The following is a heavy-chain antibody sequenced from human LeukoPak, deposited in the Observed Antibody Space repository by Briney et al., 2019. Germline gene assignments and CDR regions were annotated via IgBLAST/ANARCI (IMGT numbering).Heavy chain of an antibody. D-gene: IGHD3-3*01. Sequence: GGSLGLSCAASGFTFDDYAMHWVRQAPGKGLEWVSGISWNSGSIGYADSVKGRFTISRDNAKNSLYLQMNSLRAEDTALYYCAKDLHDVWGLWKGFDVWGKGTTVTVSS. CDR3: AKDLHDVWGLWKGFDV. J-gene: IGHJ6*04. V-gene: IGHV3-9*01. CDR2: ISWNSGSI. CDR1: GFTFDDYA.